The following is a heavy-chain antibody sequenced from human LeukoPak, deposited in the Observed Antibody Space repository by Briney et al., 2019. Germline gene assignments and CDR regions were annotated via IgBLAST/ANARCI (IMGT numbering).Heavy chain of an antibody. D-gene: IGHD1-26*01. J-gene: IGHJ4*02. V-gene: IGHV3-30*02. CDR2: IHYDGSNK. CDR1: RLSLSSYG. CDR3: AKDQGRVGASMADS. Sequence: GGSLRLSCAASRLSLSSYGMHWVRQAPGKGLEWLAFIHYDGSNKYYANSVAGRFTISRDNSKNTLYLQMNSLRPEDTAVYYCAKDQGRVGASMADSWGPGTLVTVSS.